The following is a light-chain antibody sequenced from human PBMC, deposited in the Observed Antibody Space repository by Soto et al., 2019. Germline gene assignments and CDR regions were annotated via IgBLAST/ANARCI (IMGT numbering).Light chain of an antibody. CDR2: DTS. Sequence: DIVVTQSPATLSASPGERVTLSCRASQFVSSRLAWYQQRPGQVPRLLIYDTSTRAPGISARFSGSGSGTEFTLTFSSLQSEDFAVYYCQEYIQLPPGMFGPGTTVDIK. V-gene: IGKV3-15*01. J-gene: IGKJ3*01. CDR3: QEYIQLPPGM. CDR1: QFVSSR.